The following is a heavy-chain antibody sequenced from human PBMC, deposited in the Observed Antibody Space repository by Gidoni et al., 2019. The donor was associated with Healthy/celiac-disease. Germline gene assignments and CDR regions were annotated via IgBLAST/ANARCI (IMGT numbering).Heavy chain of an antibody. D-gene: IGHD5-18*01. V-gene: IGHV3-9*01. J-gene: IGHJ4*02. CDR3: AQDLTAMVTVTFDY. CDR2: ISWNSGSI. Sequence: EVQLVESGGGLVQPGRSLRLSCAASGFTFDDYAMHWVRQAPGKGLEWVSGISWNSGSIGYADSVKGRFTISRDNAKNSLYLQMNSLRAEDTALYYCAQDLTAMVTVTFDYWGQGTLVTVSS. CDR1: GFTFDDYA.